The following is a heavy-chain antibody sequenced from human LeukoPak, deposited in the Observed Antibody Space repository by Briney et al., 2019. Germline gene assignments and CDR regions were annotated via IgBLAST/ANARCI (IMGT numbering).Heavy chain of an antibody. V-gene: IGHV7-4-1*02. CDR3: ARGSMQQTGILEY. CDR1: GYTFTTYA. D-gene: IGHD3-10*01. Sequence: GASVKVSCKASGYTFTTYAMSWVRQAPGQGLEWMGWINTKTGNPTYAQGFTGRFVFSLDTSVSTAYLQISSLKAEDTAMYYCARGSMQQTGILEYWGQGTLVTVSS. CDR2: INTKTGNP. J-gene: IGHJ4*02.